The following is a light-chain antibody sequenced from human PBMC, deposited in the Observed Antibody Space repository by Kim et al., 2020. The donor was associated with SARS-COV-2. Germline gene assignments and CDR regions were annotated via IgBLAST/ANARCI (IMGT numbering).Light chain of an antibody. CDR2: EVN. Sequence: QSALTQPPSASGSPGQSVTISCTGTSSDVGGHNHVSWYQQHPGKAPKLMIYEVNERPSGVPDRFSGSKSGNTASLTVSGLQAEDEADYYCSSYGGSDNLVFGGGTQLTVL. V-gene: IGLV2-8*01. J-gene: IGLJ2*01. CDR3: SSYGGSDNLV. CDR1: SSDVGGHNH.